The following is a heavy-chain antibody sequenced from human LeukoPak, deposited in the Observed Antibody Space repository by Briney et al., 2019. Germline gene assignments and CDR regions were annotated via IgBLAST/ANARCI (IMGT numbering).Heavy chain of an antibody. CDR2: ISPSGGST. V-gene: IGHV1-2*02. D-gene: IGHD3-10*01. J-gene: IGHJ5*02. Sequence: ASVKVSCKAFGYTFTSNYMHWVRQAPGQGPEWMGVISPSGGSTTYAQKFQGRVTMTRDTSISTAYMELSRLRSDDTAVYYCARLLWFGEWFDPWGQGTLVTVSS. CDR1: GYTFTSNY. CDR3: ARLLWFGEWFDP.